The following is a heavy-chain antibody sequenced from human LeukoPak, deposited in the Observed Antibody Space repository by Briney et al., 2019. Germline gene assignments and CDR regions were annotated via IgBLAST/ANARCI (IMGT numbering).Heavy chain of an antibody. CDR1: GFTFSSYA. J-gene: IGHJ4*02. CDR3: ARGYCSGGSCPTDY. D-gene: IGHD2-15*01. CDR2: ISGNGETT. Sequence: GGSLRLSCAASGFTFSSYAMTWVRQAPGKGLEWVSVISGNGETTYYADSVKGRFTISRDNSKSTLYLEMNSLRAEDTAVYYCARGYCSGGSCPTDYWGQGTLVTVSS. V-gene: IGHV3-23*01.